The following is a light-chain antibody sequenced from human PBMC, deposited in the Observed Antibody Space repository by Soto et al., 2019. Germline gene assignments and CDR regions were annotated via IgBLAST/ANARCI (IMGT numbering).Light chain of an antibody. Sequence: QSALTQPPSASGTPGQRVTISCSGSRSNIGSKTVNWYQQLPGTAPKLLIYSNNQRPSGVPDRFSGSKSGTSASLAISGLQSEEEADYYCETWDDSLNGLFGTGTKVTVL. CDR2: SNN. J-gene: IGLJ1*01. CDR1: RSNIGSKT. CDR3: ETWDDSLNGL. V-gene: IGLV1-44*01.